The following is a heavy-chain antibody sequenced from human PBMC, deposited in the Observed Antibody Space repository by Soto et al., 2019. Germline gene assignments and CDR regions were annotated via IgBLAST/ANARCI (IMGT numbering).Heavy chain of an antibody. Sequence: SETLSLTCAVSGGSISSGGYSWSWIRQPPGKGLEWIGYIYHSGSTYYNPSLKSRVTISVDRSKNQFSLKLSSVTAADTAVYYCARGNDFGDYYFDYWGQGTLVTVSS. J-gene: IGHJ4*02. D-gene: IGHD4-17*01. CDR2: IYHSGST. V-gene: IGHV4-30-2*01. CDR1: GGSISSGGYS. CDR3: ARGNDFGDYYFDY.